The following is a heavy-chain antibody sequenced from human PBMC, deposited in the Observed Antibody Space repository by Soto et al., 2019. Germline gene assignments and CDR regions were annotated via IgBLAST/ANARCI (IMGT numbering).Heavy chain of an antibody. CDR3: AGCLDYIWGTYRTKEESS. CDR2: IWHDGTNK. J-gene: IGHJ5*02. Sequence: QAQLVESGGGVVQPGRSLRLSCAASGFSFSSYAMYWVRQAPGKGLEWVATIWHDGTNKYYADSVKGRFTISRDNSKKKGFLEKNRLIALYTGVYYCAGCLDYIWGTYRTKEESSWAQGTPVTVSS. D-gene: IGHD3-16*02. V-gene: IGHV3-33*01. CDR1: GFSFSSYA.